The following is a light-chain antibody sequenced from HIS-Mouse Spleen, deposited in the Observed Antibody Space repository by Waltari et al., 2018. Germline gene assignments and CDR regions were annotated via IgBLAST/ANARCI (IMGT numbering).Light chain of an antibody. J-gene: IGLJ2*01. Sequence: SYELTQPPSVSVSPGQTARITCSGEALPKKYADWYQQKSGQAPLLVIYEDSKRPSVIPERFSGSSSGTMATLTISGAQVEDEADYYCYSTDSSGNHRVFGGGTKLTVL. V-gene: IGLV3-10*01. CDR1: ALPKKY. CDR3: YSTDSSGNHRV. CDR2: EDS.